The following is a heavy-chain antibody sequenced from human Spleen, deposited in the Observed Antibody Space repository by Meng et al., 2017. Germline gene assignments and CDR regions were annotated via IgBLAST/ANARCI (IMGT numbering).Heavy chain of an antibody. V-gene: IGHV4-34*01. Sequence: QVQLQQWGAGLLKPAETLSLTCVVSGGSLRDYYWSWIRQPPGKGLWWIGEINHSGSTNYNPSLESRATISVDPSQNNLSLKLSSVTAADSAVYYCARGPTTMAHDFDYWGQGTLVTVSS. D-gene: IGHD4-11*01. CDR3: ARGPTTMAHDFDY. CDR2: INHSGST. CDR1: GGSLRDYY. J-gene: IGHJ4*02.